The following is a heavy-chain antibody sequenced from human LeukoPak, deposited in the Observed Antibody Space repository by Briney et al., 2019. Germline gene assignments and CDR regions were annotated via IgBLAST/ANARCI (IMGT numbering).Heavy chain of an antibody. D-gene: IGHD3-10*01. Sequence: GASVKVSCKASGYTFTSYGISWVRQAPGQGLEWMGWISAYNGNTNYAQKLQGRVTMTTDTSTSTAYMELRSLRSDDTAVYYCARVSASYGSGSYYIGPGDYWGQGTLVTVSS. CDR3: ARVSASYGSGSYYIGPGDY. CDR1: GYTFTSYG. V-gene: IGHV1-18*01. J-gene: IGHJ4*02. CDR2: ISAYNGNT.